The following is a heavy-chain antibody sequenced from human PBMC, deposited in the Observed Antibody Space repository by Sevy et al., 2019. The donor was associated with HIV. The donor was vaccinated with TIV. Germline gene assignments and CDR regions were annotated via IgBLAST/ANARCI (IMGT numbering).Heavy chain of an antibody. CDR3: ARDGGYSDYGMDL. CDR2: INSGSTII. D-gene: IGHD2-15*01. J-gene: IGHJ6*02. Sequence: GGSLRLSCAASGFTFSSYSMNWVRQAPGKGLELISFINSGSTIISHADSVKGRFTISRDSVKKSVYLQMNSLRVEDTAVYYCARDGGYSDYGMDLWGQGTTVTVSS. CDR1: GFTFSSYS. V-gene: IGHV3-48*01.